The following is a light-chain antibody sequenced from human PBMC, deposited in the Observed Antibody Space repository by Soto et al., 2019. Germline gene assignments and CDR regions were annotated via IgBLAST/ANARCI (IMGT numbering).Light chain of an antibody. CDR1: SSDLGDFNY. V-gene: IGLV2-8*01. Sequence: QSVLTQPPSASGSPGQSVTISCTGTSSDLGDFNYVSWYQQHPGQVPQLIIYEVTERPSGVPDRFSGSKSGNTASLTVSGLQAEDEAAYYCRSRIGSTTVVFGGRTKLTVL. CDR3: RSRIGSTTVV. CDR2: EVT. J-gene: IGLJ2*01.